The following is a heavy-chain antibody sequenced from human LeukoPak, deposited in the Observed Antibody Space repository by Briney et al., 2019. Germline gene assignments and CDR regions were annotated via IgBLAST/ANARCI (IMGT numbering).Heavy chain of an antibody. D-gene: IGHD2-2*01. V-gene: IGHV3-21*01. CDR1: GVTSSSYS. CDR2: ISSSSSYI. J-gene: IGHJ4*02. Sequence: GGSLRLSCAASGVTSSSYSMNWVRQAPGKGLEWVSSISSSSSYIYYADSVKGRFTISRDNAKNSLYLQMNSLRAEDTAVYYCARVVPAARGFDYRGQGTLVTVSS. CDR3: ARVVPAARGFDY.